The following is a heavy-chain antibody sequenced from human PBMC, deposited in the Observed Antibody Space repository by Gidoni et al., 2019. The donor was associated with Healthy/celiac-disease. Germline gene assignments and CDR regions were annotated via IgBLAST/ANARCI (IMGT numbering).Heavy chain of an antibody. CDR3: ARQVAAAGTNWFDP. CDR1: GGSISSSSYY. CDR2: IYYSGST. D-gene: IGHD6-13*01. V-gene: IGHV4-39*01. Sequence: QLQLQESGPGLVKPSETLSLTCTDSGGSISSSSYYWGWIRQPPGKGLEWIGSIYYSGSTYYNPSLKSRVTISVDTSKNQFSLKLSSVTAADTAVYYCARQVAAAGTNWFDPWGQGTLVTVSS. J-gene: IGHJ5*02.